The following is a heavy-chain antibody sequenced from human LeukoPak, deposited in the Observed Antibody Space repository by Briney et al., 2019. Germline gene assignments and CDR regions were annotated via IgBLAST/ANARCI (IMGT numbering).Heavy chain of an antibody. CDR2: TEQDGSGK. Sequence: GGSLRLSCAASGFTFSSYAMTWVRQAPGKGLEWVANTEQDGSGKHYVDSVKGRFTISRDNAENSLYLQMNSLRAEDTAVYYCARADFGGKIFDYWGQGTLVIVSS. D-gene: IGHD2-21*01. CDR1: GFTFSSYA. V-gene: IGHV3-7*01. J-gene: IGHJ4*02. CDR3: ARADFGGKIFDY.